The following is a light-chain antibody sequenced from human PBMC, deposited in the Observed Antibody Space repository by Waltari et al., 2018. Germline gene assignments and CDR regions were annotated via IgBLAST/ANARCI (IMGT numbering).Light chain of an antibody. Sequence: EIVLTQSPATLSLSPGERATLSCRASQSVSTYLAWYQQKPGQVPRLLIYGASNRPTGSPARVSGSGSGTDFTLTISSLEPEDFAVYYCQQRISWLGWTFGQGTKVEIK. CDR3: QQRISWLGWT. CDR2: GAS. J-gene: IGKJ1*01. CDR1: QSVSTY. V-gene: IGKV3-11*01.